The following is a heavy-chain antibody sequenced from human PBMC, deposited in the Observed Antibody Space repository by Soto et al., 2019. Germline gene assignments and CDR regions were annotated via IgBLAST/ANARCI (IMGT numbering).Heavy chain of an antibody. D-gene: IGHD2-15*01. V-gene: IGHV1-69*17. CDR2: IIPIVHIT. Sequence: QVQLVQSGAEVKKPGSSVKVSCKASGGNFNNYAISWVRQAPAQGLQWMGGIIPIVHITHYAQKLKVRVTISAARGRTTVYMELTCLTSDDSATYFWARAPRDRAALSLWGKGTVVTVSS. CDR3: ARAPRDRAALSL. CDR1: GGNFNNYA. J-gene: IGHJ3*01.